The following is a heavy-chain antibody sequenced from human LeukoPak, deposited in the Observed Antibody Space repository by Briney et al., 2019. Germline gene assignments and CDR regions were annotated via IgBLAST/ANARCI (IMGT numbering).Heavy chain of an antibody. D-gene: IGHD1-26*01. J-gene: IGHJ4*02. CDR2: IIPIFGTA. CDR3: ARGWELLGWLDY. Sequence: SVKVSCKASGGTFSSYAISWVRQAPGQGLEWMGGIIPIFGTANYAQKFQGRVTITTDESTSTAYMELSSLRSEDTAVYYCARGWELLGWLDYWGQGTLVTVSS. V-gene: IGHV1-69*05. CDR1: GGTFSSYA.